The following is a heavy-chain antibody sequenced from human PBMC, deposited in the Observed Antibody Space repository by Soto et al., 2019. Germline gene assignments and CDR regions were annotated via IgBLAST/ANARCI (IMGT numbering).Heavy chain of an antibody. Sequence: GGSLRLSCAASGFTFSSYAMSWVRQAPGKGLEWVSAISGSGGSTYYADSVKGRFTVSRDNSKNTLYLQMNSLRAEDTAVYYCAKSSDVVVVAATRYYDYWGQGTLVTVSS. J-gene: IGHJ4*02. CDR3: AKSSDVVVVAATRYYDY. V-gene: IGHV3-23*01. CDR2: ISGSGGST. D-gene: IGHD2-15*01. CDR1: GFTFSSYA.